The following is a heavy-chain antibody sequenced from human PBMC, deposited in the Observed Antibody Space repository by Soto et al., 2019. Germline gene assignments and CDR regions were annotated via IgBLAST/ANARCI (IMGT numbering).Heavy chain of an antibody. CDR1: GFTFSTYA. Sequence: GGSLRLSCAASGFTFSTYAMTWVRQAPGKGLEWVSAISASGVSTYYADSVKGRFTISRDNSKNTLYLQMNSLRAEDTAVYYCAKRSSSSTFDYWGQGTQVTVSS. V-gene: IGHV3-23*01. J-gene: IGHJ4*02. D-gene: IGHD6-6*01. CDR3: AKRSSSSTFDY. CDR2: ISASGVST.